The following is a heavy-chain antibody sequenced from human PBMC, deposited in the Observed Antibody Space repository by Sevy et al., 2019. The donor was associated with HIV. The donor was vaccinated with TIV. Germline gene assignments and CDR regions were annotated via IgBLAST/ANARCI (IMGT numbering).Heavy chain of an antibody. CDR1: GYSLTKLA. D-gene: IGHD3-22*01. V-gene: IGHV1-24*01. CDR2: FDPEDGDPEDGKT. Sequence: ASVKVSCKVSGYSLTKLAMHWVRQAPGKGPEWLGTFDPEDGDPEDGKTIYAQKFQDRVIMTEDTSTDTAYMELSSLTSEDTAMYYCATTKDYYDSSGYPFDDWGQGTLLTVSS. J-gene: IGHJ4*02. CDR3: ATTKDYYDSSGYPFDD.